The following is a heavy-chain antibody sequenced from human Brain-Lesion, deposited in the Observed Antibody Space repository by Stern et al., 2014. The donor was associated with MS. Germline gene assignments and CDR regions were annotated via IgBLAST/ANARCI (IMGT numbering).Heavy chain of an antibody. J-gene: IGHJ6*02. CDR2: INPNTGGT. CDR3: ARDQRGITIFGVVTDYYYLGMDV. D-gene: IGHD3-3*01. V-gene: IGHV1-2*02. CDR1: GYIFTGYY. Sequence: MQLVESGAEVKKPGASVKVSCKTSGYIFTGYYIHWVRQAPGQGLEWMAWINPNTGGTKYAQKFQGRVTMSRDTSISTAYVVLSSLTSDDTAVYYCARDQRGITIFGVVTDYYYLGMDVWGQGTTVTVSS.